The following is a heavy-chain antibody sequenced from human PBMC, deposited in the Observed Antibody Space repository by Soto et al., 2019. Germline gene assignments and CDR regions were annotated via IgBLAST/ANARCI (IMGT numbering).Heavy chain of an antibody. CDR3: ARSPNYYYYGFEV. CDR2: IYYSGST. CDR1: GGSVSSGDYF. J-gene: IGHJ6*02. V-gene: IGHV4-61*08. D-gene: IGHD3-10*01. Sequence: TSETLSLTCTVSGGSVSSGDYFWSWLRQSPGKRLEWIAYIYYSGSTNCNPSLKSRATISVDTSKSQVSLTLASMTAADAALYYCARSPNYYYYGFEVWGQGTAVTVSS.